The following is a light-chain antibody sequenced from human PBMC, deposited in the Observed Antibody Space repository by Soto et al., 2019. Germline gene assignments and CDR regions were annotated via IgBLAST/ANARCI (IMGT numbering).Light chain of an antibody. Sequence: EIVMTQSPATLSLSPGERATLSCRASQSISSNLAWYQQKPGQAPRLLIYGASTRATGIPARFSGSGSGTEFTLTISSLQSEDFVVYYCQQYDNWPQTFGQGTKVEIK. CDR1: QSISSN. CDR2: GAS. CDR3: QQYDNWPQT. V-gene: IGKV3-15*01. J-gene: IGKJ1*01.